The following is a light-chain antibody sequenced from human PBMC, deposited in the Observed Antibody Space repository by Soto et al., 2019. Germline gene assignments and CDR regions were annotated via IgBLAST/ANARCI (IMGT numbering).Light chain of an antibody. Sequence: DIQMTQSPSSLSASVGDRVTITCRASQSISSYLNWYKQKRGKAPKXXIYAASSLQSGVPSRFSGSGSGTDFTLTISSLEPEDFEVYFCQQRSQWPIAFGQGTKVDIK. V-gene: IGKV1-39*01. CDR1: QSISSY. J-gene: IGKJ1*01. CDR2: AAS. CDR3: QQRSQWPIA.